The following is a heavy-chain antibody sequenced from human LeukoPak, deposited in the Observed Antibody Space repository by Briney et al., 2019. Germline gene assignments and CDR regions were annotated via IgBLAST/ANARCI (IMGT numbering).Heavy chain of an antibody. Sequence: ASVKVSCKASGGTFSRFTLSWVRQAPGQGFEWMGGITPIFGTANFAQKFQGRVSITADQSTSTAFMELSSLRSEDTDVYYCAREWGRESSGYYYAYWGQGTLVTVSS. CDR1: GGTFSRFT. D-gene: IGHD3-22*01. V-gene: IGHV1-69*13. J-gene: IGHJ4*02. CDR2: ITPIFGTA. CDR3: AREWGRESSGYYYAY.